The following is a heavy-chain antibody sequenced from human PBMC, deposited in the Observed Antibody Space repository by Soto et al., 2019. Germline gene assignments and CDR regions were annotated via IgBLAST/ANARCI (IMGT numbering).Heavy chain of an antibody. CDR3: ARVCRAYYYGSGSYLSGMDV. D-gene: IGHD3-10*01. CDR1: GFTFSSYS. CDR2: ISSSSSYI. J-gene: IGHJ6*02. V-gene: IGHV3-21*01. Sequence: SLRLSCAASGFTFSSYSMNWVRQAPGKGLEWVSSISSSSSYIYYADSVKGRFTISRDNAKNSLYLQMNSLRAEDTAVYYCARVCRAYYYGSGSYLSGMDVWGQGTTVTVSS.